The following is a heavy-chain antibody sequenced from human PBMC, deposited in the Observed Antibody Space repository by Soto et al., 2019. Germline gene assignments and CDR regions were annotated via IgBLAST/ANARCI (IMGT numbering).Heavy chain of an antibody. CDR2: IRSKAYGGTT. Sequence: GGSLRLSXTASGFTFGDYAMSWVRQAPGKGLEWVGFIRSKAYGGTTEYAASVKGRFTISRDDSKSIAYLQMNSLKTEDTAVYYCRGYYYYGMDVWGQGTTVTVSS. CDR3: RGYYYYGMDV. J-gene: IGHJ6*02. V-gene: IGHV3-49*04. CDR1: GFTFGDYA.